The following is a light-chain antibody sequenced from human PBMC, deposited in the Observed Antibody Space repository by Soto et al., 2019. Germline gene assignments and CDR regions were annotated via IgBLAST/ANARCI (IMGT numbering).Light chain of an antibody. CDR2: DVS. CDR3: SSYTSSNTYV. CDR1: ISEVSGYNF. Sequence: QSVLTQPASVSGSPGQSITISCTGTISEVSGYNFVSWYQQYPGEAPKLMIYDVSNRPSGFSNRFSGSKSGNTASLTFFGLQAEDEADYYCSSYTSSNTYVFGTGTKVTVL. J-gene: IGLJ1*01. V-gene: IGLV2-14*03.